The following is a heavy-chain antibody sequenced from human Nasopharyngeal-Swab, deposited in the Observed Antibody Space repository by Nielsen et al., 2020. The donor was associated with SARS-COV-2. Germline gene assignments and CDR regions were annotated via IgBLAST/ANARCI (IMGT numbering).Heavy chain of an antibody. D-gene: IGHD5-18*01. Sequence: ASVKVSCKASGYTFTSYYMHWVRQAPGQGLEWMGIINPSGGSTSYAQKFQGRDTMTRDTSTSTVYMELSSLRSEDTAVYYCARLTAMVNRGDYYYGMDVWGQGTTVTVSS. J-gene: IGHJ6*02. CDR2: INPSGGST. V-gene: IGHV1-46*01. CDR3: ARLTAMVNRGDYYYGMDV. CDR1: GYTFTSYY.